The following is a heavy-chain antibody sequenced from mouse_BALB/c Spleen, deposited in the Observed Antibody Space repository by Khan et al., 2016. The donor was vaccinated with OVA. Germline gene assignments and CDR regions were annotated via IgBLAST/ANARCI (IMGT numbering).Heavy chain of an antibody. CDR3: ARTARIKY. CDR1: GYSITSGYG. V-gene: IGHV3-2*02. Sequence: EVQLQESGPGLVKPSQSLSLTCTVTGYSITSGYGWNWIRQFPGNKLEWMGFISYSGSTNYNPSFKSRTSFTRDTSKNQSFLQLNSVTTEDTAAYYCARTARIKYWGQGTTLTVSS. D-gene: IGHD1-2*01. CDR2: ISYSGST. J-gene: IGHJ2*01.